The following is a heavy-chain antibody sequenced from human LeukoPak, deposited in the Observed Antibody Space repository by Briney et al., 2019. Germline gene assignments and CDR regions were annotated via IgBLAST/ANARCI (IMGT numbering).Heavy chain of an antibody. CDR2: INWNGGST. D-gene: IGHD3-22*01. J-gene: IGHJ4*02. Sequence: GGSLRLSCAASGFTFDDYGMSWVRQAPGKGLEWVSGINWNGGSTGYADSVKGRFTISRDNAKNSLHLQMNSLRAEDTALYYCARAIYYDSSGYQHGVYFDYWGQGTLVTASS. V-gene: IGHV3-20*04. CDR1: GFTFDDYG. CDR3: ARAIYYDSSGYQHGVYFDY.